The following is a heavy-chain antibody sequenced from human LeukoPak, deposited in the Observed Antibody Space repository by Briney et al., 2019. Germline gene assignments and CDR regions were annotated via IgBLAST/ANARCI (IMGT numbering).Heavy chain of an antibody. D-gene: IGHD4-23*01. CDR3: ARGDYGGNPAFYDY. CDR1: GFTLDDYG. J-gene: IGHJ4*02. CDR2: INWNGGST. V-gene: IGHV3-20*04. Sequence: SGGSLRLSCAASGFTLDDYGMSWVRQAPGKGLEWVSGINWNGGSTGYADSVKGRFTISRDNAKNSLYLQMNSLRAEDTAVYYCARGDYGGNPAFYDYWGQGTLVTVSS.